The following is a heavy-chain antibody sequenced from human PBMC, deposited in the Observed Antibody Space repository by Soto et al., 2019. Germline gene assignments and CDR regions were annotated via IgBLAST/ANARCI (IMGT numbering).Heavy chain of an antibody. D-gene: IGHD2-15*01. CDR2: MFYSGAT. CDR1: GGSISYISYC. Sequence: SETLSLTCTVSGGSISYISYCWGWIRQPPGKGLQWIGCMFYSGATYYNPSLKNRVTLSVDTSNNEFSLKLVSVTAPDTAVYYCARHKSGSDWLDPWGQGTLVTVSS. CDR3: ARHKSGSDWLDP. V-gene: IGHV4-39*01. J-gene: IGHJ5*02.